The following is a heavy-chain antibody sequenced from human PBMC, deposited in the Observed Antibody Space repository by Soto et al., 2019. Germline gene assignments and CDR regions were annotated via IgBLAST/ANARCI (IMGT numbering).Heavy chain of an antibody. Sequence: QVQLEQSGAEVKKPGASVIVSCKASGYTFTNYGISWVRQAPGQGLEGMGWISTYNGKTNYVQKLQGRLTMTTYTSTSTVYMELSSLRSDDTAVYYCARDSALGAADPYHWFEYWGQGTLVTVSS. CDR1: GYTFTNYG. D-gene: IGHD3-10*01. CDR2: ISTYNGKT. CDR3: ARDSALGAADPYHWFEY. V-gene: IGHV1-18*01. J-gene: IGHJ5*01.